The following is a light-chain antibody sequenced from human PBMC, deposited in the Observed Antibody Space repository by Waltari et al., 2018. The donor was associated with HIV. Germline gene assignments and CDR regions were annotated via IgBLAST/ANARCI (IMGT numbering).Light chain of an antibody. Sequence: AIRMTQSPPSLSASTGDSVTIACRASDKIGARLAWYHQKPGKAPALRIFGAYSLQSGVPSRFSGSAAGTEFALTISCVQAEDFGTFFCEQYNSFPFTFGQGTRLERK. CDR1: DKIGAR. CDR2: GAY. CDR3: EQYNSFPFT. J-gene: IGKJ2*01. V-gene: IGKV1-8*01.